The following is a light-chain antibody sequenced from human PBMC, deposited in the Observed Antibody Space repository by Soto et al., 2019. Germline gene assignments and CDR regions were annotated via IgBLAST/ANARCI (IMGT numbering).Light chain of an antibody. CDR3: QQYGSSSYT. Sequence: EIVLTQSPGTLSLSPGDGATLSCRASQSINRYLDWYQQKPGQAPRLVIYLASNRATGIPDRFSGSGSGTDFTLTISRLEPEDFALYYCQQYGSSSYTFGQGTKLEIK. J-gene: IGKJ2*01. V-gene: IGKV3-20*01. CDR2: LAS. CDR1: QSINRY.